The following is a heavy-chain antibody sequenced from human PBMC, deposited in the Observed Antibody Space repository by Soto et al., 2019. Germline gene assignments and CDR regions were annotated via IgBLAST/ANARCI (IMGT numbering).Heavy chain of an antibody. J-gene: IGHJ6*02. CDR3: ARYFFGSGYGMDV. CDR2: IYPGDSDT. Sequence: GESLKISCKGSGYSFTSNWIGWVRQMPGKGLEWMGIIYPGDSDTRYSPSFQGQVTISVDKSISTAYLQWSSLKASDTAMYYCARYFFGSGYGMDVWGQGTTVTVSS. V-gene: IGHV5-51*01. D-gene: IGHD3-10*01. CDR1: GYSFTSNW.